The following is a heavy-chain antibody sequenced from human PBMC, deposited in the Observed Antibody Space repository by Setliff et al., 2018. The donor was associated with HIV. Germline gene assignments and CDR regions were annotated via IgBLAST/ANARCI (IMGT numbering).Heavy chain of an antibody. Sequence: RASVKVSCKASGYTFTGYYMHWVRQAPGQGLEWMGRINPNSGGTKYAQKFQGRVTMTRDTSISTAYMELSRLISDDTAVYYCARHVGYLGATYDRGYFDLWGQGTLVTVSS. V-gene: IGHV1-2*06. CDR3: ARHVGYLGATYDRGYFDL. CDR2: INPNSGGT. D-gene: IGHD3-22*01. J-gene: IGHJ5*02. CDR1: GYTFTGYY.